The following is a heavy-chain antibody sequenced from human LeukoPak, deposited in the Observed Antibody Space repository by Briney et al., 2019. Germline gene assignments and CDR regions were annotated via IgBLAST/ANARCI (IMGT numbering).Heavy chain of an antibody. CDR1: GYTFTSYD. J-gene: IGHJ6*03. V-gene: IGHV1-8*01. CDR3: QFTGYSSRYYYYYMDV. CDR2: MNPNSGNT. D-gene: IGHD6-13*01. Sequence: ASVKVSCKASGYTFTSYDINWVRQATGQGLEWMGWMNPNSGNTGYAQKFQGRVTMTRNTSISTAYMELSSLRSEDTAVYYCQFTGYSSRYYYYYMDVWGKGTTVTISS.